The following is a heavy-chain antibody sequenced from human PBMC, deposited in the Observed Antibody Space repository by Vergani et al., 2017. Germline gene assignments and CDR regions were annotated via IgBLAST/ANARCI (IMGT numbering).Heavy chain of an antibody. CDR3: AKQYFVAGNYLFDY. CDR2: ISGHGDRT. CDR1: GFTFSNSA. Sequence: EVHLLESGGGQVEAGGSLRLSCVASGFTFSNSAMSWVRQTSGKGLEWVSAISGHGDRTYYADSVRGRFTISRDNSKNMLFLQINNLRTEDTAIYYCAKQYFVAGNYLFDYWGQGTLVTVSS. V-gene: IGHV3-23*01. D-gene: IGHD3-9*01. J-gene: IGHJ4*02.